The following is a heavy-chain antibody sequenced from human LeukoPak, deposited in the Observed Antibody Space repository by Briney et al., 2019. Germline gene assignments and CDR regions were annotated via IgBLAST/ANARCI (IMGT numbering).Heavy chain of an antibody. D-gene: IGHD2-2*01. CDR3: ARGLSSSYCSSTSCSKGWFDP. J-gene: IGHJ5*02. V-gene: IGHV1-8*03. CDR2: MNPNSGNT. Sequence: GASVKVSCKASGYTFTSYDINWVRQATGQGLEWMGWMNPNSGNTGYAQKFQGRVTITRNTSISTAYMELSSLRSEDTAVYYCARGLSSSYCSSTSCSKGWFDPWGQGTLVTVSS. CDR1: GYTFTSYD.